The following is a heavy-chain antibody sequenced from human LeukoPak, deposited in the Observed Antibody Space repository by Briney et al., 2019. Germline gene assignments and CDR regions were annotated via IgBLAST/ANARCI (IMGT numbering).Heavy chain of an antibody. Sequence: GASVKVSCKASGGTFSSYAISWVRQAPGQGLEWMGGIIPIFGTANYAQKFQGRVTITADKSTSTAYMELSRLRSEDTAVYYCARGSRIAVAGTDYWGQGTLVTVSS. CDR3: ARGSRIAVAGTDY. CDR1: GGTFSSYA. J-gene: IGHJ4*02. V-gene: IGHV1-69*06. CDR2: IIPIFGTA. D-gene: IGHD6-19*01.